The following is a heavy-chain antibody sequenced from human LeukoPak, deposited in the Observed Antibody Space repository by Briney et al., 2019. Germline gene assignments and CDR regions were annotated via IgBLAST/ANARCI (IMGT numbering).Heavy chain of an antibody. CDR2: MYYTGNT. CDR3: AKGYTNGVNQEVWLDP. Sequence: SETLSLTCTVSGGSISSRSYSWGWIRQPPGKGLEWIGSMYYTGNTDYNPSLKSRLTMSVDTSKNQFSLKLSSVTAADTAAYFCAKGYTNGVNQEVWLDPWGQGTLVTVSS. D-gene: IGHD2-8*01. CDR1: GGSISSRSYS. J-gene: IGHJ5*02. V-gene: IGHV4-39*07.